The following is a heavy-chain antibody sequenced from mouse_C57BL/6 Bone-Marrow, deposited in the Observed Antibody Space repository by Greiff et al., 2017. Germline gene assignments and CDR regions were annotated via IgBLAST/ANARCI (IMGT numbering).Heavy chain of an antibody. Sequence: QVQLQQPGAELVMPGASVKLSCKASGYTFTSYWMHWVKQRPGQGLEWIGEIDPSDSYTNYNQKFKGKSTLTVAKSSSPAYMQLSSLTSEDSAVYYCASLDGYYVGDYWGQGTSVTVSS. CDR2: IDPSDSYT. V-gene: IGHV1-69*01. CDR1: GYTFTSYW. CDR3: ASLDGYYVGDY. J-gene: IGHJ4*01. D-gene: IGHD2-3*01.